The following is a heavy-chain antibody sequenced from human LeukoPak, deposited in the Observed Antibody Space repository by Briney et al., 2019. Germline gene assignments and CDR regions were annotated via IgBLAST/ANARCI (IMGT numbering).Heavy chain of an antibody. D-gene: IGHD1-26*01. V-gene: IGHV1-46*01. CDR2: INPSGGST. CDR3: ARDGVGATGFDY. Sequence: GASVKVSCKASGYTFTSYYMHWVRQAPGQGLEWMGIINPSGGSTSYAQKFQGRVTITADESTSTAYMELSSLRSEDTAVYYCARDGVGATGFDYWGQGTLVTVSS. CDR1: GYTFTSYY. J-gene: IGHJ4*02.